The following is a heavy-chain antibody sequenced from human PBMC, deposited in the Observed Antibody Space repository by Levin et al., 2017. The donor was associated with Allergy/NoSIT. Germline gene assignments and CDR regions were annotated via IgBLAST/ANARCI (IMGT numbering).Heavy chain of an antibody. CDR1: GGTFSSYA. CDR2: IIPIFGTA. D-gene: IGHD3-3*01. J-gene: IGHJ6*03. V-gene: IGHV1-69*01. CDR3: ARGAYDFWSGYSPLYYYYMDV. Sequence: KISCKASGGTFSSYAISWVRQAPGQGLEWMGGIIPIFGTANYAQKFQGRVTITADESTSTAYMELSSLRSEDTAVYYCARGAYDFWSGYSPLYYYYMDVWGKGTTVTVSS.